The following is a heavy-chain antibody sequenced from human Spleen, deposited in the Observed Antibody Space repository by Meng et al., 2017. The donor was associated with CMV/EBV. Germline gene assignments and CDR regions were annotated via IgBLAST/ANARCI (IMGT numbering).Heavy chain of an antibody. CDR3: ARFLHCSSTSCRYYFDY. CDR2: INHSGST. D-gene: IGHD2-2*01. Sequence: SETLSLTCTVPGDSISRGDYYYNWVRQPPGKGLEWIGEINHSGSTNYNPSLKSRVTISVDTSKNQFSLKLSSVTAADTAVYYCARFLHCSSTSCRYYFDYWGQGTLVTVSS. V-gene: IGHV4-34*01. J-gene: IGHJ4*02. CDR1: GDSISRGDYY.